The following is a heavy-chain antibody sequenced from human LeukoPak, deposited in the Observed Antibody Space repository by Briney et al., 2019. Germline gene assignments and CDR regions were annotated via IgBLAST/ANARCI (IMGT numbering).Heavy chain of an antibody. CDR3: AKDIEGAFDI. J-gene: IGHJ3*02. CDR2: ISWNSGSI. V-gene: IGHV3-9*03. CDR1: GFTFSSYA. Sequence: GGSLRLSCAASGFTFSSYAMHWVRQAPGKGLEWVSGISWNSGSIGYADSVKGRFTISRDNAKNSLYLQMNSLRAEDMALYYCAKDIEGAFDIWGQGTMVTVSS.